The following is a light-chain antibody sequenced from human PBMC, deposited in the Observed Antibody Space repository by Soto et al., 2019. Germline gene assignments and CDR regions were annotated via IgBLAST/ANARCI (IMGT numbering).Light chain of an antibody. V-gene: IGKV1-5*01. CDR3: QEYNSYSGT. CDR2: DAS. CDR1: QSLGSW. J-gene: IGKJ1*01. Sequence: DIQMTQSPSTLSASVGDRVTITCRASQSLGSWLAWHQQKPGKAPKLLIYDASTLKSGVPSRFSGSGSGTKFTLTISSLQPDDFATYYCQEYNSYSGTFGQGTKVEVK.